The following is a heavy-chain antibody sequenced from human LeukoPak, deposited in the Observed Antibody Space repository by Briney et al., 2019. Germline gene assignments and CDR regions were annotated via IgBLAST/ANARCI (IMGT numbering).Heavy chain of an antibody. Sequence: GGSLRLSCAASGFIFSSYSMNWVRQVPGKGLVWVSRINSDGSSRSYVDSVMGRFTISRDNAKNTLYLQLDSLRAEDTAVYYCARGLAVAGSSWFDPWGQGTLVSVSS. CDR3: ARGLAVAGSSWFDP. V-gene: IGHV3-74*01. CDR1: GFIFSSYS. CDR2: INSDGSSR. J-gene: IGHJ5*02. D-gene: IGHD6-19*01.